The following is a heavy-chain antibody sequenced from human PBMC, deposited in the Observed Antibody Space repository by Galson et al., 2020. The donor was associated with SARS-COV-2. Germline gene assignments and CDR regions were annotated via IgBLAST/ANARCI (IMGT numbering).Heavy chain of an antibody. Sequence: SGPTLVKPTQTLTLTCTFSGFSLNTHGMRVNWIRQPPGKALEWLARIDWDDAKFYSTSLKPRLTISRDTSKDQVVLTMTNMDPADTATYFCARLLYSRSGGQSGAYYFDYWGQGALVTVSS. V-gene: IGHV2-70*04. CDR1: GFSLNTHGMR. J-gene: IGHJ4*02. CDR3: ARLLYSRSGGQSGAYYFDY. D-gene: IGHD3-10*01. CDR2: IDWDDAK.